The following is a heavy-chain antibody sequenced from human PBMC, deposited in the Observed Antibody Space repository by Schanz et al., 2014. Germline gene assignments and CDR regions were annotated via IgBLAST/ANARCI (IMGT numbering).Heavy chain of an antibody. J-gene: IGHJ4*02. CDR2: ISYHGSEK. D-gene: IGHD3-22*01. Sequence: QVQLVESGGSVVQPGRSLRLSCAGSGFSFSDYGMHWVRQAPGRGLEWVAVISYHGSEKYYADSVKGRFTISRDNSKTSLYLQMNSRRTEDTAVYFCAKSSDPSGYSGFDYWGQGTLVTVSS. V-gene: IGHV3-30*18. CDR1: GFSFSDYG. CDR3: AKSSDPSGYSGFDY.